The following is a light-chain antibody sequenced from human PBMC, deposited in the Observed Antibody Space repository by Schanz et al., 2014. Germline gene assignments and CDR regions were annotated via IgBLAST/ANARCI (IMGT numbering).Light chain of an antibody. Sequence: QSALTQPASVSGSPGQSITISCTGTSSDVGGYNSVSWYQQHPGKAPKLMIYDVSDRPSGVSNRFSGSKSGNTASLTISGLQAEDEADYYCSAYTRSSAHWFFGRGTKLTVL. CDR1: SSDVGGYNS. J-gene: IGLJ3*02. V-gene: IGLV2-14*03. CDR3: SAYTRSSAHWF. CDR2: DVS.